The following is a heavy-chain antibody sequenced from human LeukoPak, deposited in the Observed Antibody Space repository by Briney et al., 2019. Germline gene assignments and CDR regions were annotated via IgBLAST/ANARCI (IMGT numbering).Heavy chain of an antibody. Sequence: PGGSLRLSCAASGFIFSGYEMNWVRQAPGKGLEWVSYISSSGSTIYYADSVKGRFTISRDNAKNSLYLQMNSLRAEDTAVYYCARGFGGYDIIDYWGQGTLVTVSS. CDR2: ISSSGSTI. V-gene: IGHV3-48*03. CDR3: ARGFGGYDIIDY. CDR1: GFIFSGYE. J-gene: IGHJ4*02. D-gene: IGHD5-12*01.